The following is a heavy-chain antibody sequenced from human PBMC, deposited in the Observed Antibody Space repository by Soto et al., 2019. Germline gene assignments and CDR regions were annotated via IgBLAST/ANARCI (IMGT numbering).Heavy chain of an antibody. J-gene: IGHJ4*02. D-gene: IGHD6-13*01. CDR2: IGVNVGHI. V-gene: IGHV3-21*01. Sequence: PGGSLRLSCVASGFNFNYYTMTWVRQAPGKGLEWVASIGVNVGHIFYADSVKGRVTISRDDSRKTLFLQMNSLEVEDTAVYYCAKWQQLKWGQGTLVTVSS. CDR1: GFNFNYYT. CDR3: AKWQQLK.